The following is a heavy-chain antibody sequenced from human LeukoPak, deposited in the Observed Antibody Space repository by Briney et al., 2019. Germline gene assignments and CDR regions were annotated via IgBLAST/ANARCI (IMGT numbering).Heavy chain of an antibody. D-gene: IGHD3-22*01. J-gene: IGHJ4*02. Sequence: SETLSLTCAVYGGSFSGYYWSWIRQPPGKGLEWIGEINHSGSTNYNPSLKSRVTISVDTSKNQFSLKLSSVTAADTAVYYCARGPGWLPLWGQGTLVTVSS. CDR1: GGSFSGYY. V-gene: IGHV4-34*01. CDR2: INHSGST. CDR3: ARGPGWLPL.